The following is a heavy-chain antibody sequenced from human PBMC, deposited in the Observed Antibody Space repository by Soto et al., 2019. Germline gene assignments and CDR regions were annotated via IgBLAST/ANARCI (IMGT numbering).Heavy chain of an antibody. D-gene: IGHD3-22*01. J-gene: IGHJ2*01. CDR3: ARDNYSESGGSKGWHFDL. CDR1: GNTLTSHW. Sequence: QVQVVQSGAELKKPGASVKISYKASGNTLTSHWMHWVRQAPGQGLEWMGVINPSGSSTLYAQKVQGRVTMTRETSTSTVYMEVSSLTAEDTAVYYCARDNYSESGGSKGWHFDLWGRGTLVTVSS. V-gene: IGHV1-46*01. CDR2: INPSGSST.